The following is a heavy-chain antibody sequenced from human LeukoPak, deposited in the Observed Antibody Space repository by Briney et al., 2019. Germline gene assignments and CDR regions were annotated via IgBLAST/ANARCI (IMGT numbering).Heavy chain of an antibody. CDR2: ISSSSSYI. D-gene: IGHD3-9*01. V-gene: IGHV3-21*01. J-gene: IGHJ4*02. CDR3: ARSLGGETYYDILTGYSSNGYFDY. CDR1: GFTFSSYA. Sequence: GGSLRLSCAASGFTFSSYAMSWVRQAPGKGLEWVSAISSSSSYIYYADSVKGRFTISRDNAKNSLYLQMNSLRAEDTAVYYCARSLGGETYYDILTGYSSNGYFDYWGQGTLVTVSS.